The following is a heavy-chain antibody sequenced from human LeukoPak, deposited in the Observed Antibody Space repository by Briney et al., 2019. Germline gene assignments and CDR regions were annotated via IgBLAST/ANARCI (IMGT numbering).Heavy chain of an antibody. D-gene: IGHD3-10*01. CDR1: GGSFISGDYY. J-gene: IGHJ4*02. Sequence: SETLSLTCTVSGGSFISGDYYWSWIRQPPRKGLEWIGYIYYSGSTYYNPSLRSRVTISVDTSKNQISLKLSSVTAADTAVYYCARSAFGSGSSYFDYWGQGTLVTVSS. CDR3: ARSAFGSGSSYFDY. V-gene: IGHV4-30-4*01. CDR2: IYYSGST.